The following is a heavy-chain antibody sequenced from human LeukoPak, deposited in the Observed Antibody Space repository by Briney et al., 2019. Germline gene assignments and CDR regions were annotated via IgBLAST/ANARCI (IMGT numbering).Heavy chain of an antibody. J-gene: IGHJ5*02. CDR1: GGSISSYY. D-gene: IGHD1-1*01. CDR2: IYYSGST. CDR3: ARQIVPAGGTGLDP. V-gene: IGHV4-59*01. Sequence: SETLSLTCTVSGGSISSYYWSWIRQPPGKGLEWIGYIYYSGSTNYNPSLKSRVTISIDTSKNQFSLKLSSVTAADTAVYYCARQIVPAGGTGLDPWGQGTLVTVSS.